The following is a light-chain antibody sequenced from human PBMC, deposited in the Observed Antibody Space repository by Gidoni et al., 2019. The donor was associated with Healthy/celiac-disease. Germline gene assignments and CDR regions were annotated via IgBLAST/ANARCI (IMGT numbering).Light chain of an antibody. V-gene: IGKV1-27*01. CDR3: QKYNSAPYT. J-gene: IGKJ2*01. Sequence: DIHSTLSPSSLSASVGDRVTITCRASQGISNYLAWYQQKPGKDPKLLIYAASTLQSGVPSRFSGSGSGTDFSLTISSLQPEDVATYYCQKYNSAPYTFXQXTKLEIK. CDR1: QGISNY. CDR2: AAS.